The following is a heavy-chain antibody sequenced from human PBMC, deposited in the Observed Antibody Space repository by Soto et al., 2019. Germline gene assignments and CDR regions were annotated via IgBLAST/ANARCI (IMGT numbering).Heavy chain of an antibody. J-gene: IGHJ3*02. CDR3: ARNLLQDAFDI. CDR1: GYTFTGYY. Sequence: QVQLVQSGAEMKKPGASVKVSCKASGYTFTGYYMHWVRQAPGRGLEWMGWINPKSGDTNWAQKFQGRVTMTRDTSINTAYLALSRLSSDDTAVYFFARNLLQDAFDIGGQGTMVTVSS. V-gene: IGHV1-2*02. D-gene: IGHD2-15*01. CDR2: INPKSGDT.